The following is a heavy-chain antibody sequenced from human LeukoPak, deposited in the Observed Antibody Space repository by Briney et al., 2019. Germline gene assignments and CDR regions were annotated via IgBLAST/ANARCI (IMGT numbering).Heavy chain of an antibody. J-gene: IGHJ4*02. CDR2: IIPIFGIA. D-gene: IGHD4-23*01. Sequence: ASVKVSCKASGGTFSSYAISWVRQAPGQGLEWMGRIIPIFGIANYAQKFQGRVTITADKSTSTAYMELSSLRSEDTAVYYCARRADYGGNLGGYWGQGTLVTVSS. CDR3: ARRADYGGNLGGY. V-gene: IGHV1-69*04. CDR1: GGTFSSYA.